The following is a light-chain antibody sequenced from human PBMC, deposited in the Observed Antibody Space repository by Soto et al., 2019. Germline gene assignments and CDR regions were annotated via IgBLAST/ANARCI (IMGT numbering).Light chain of an antibody. CDR3: SSYTTRSTLV. CDR2: DVT. CDR1: SSDVGAYDF. V-gene: IGLV2-14*01. Sequence: QSALTQPASVSGSPGQSITISCTGTSSDVGAYDFVSWHQHYPGKAPKLVTFDVTHRPPGISDRFSGSKSANTASLTISGLQAEDEAFYYCSSYTTRSTLVFGGGTKLTVL. J-gene: IGLJ2*01.